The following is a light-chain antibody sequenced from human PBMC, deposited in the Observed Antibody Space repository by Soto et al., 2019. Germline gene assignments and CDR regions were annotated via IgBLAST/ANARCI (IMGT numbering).Light chain of an antibody. J-gene: IGKJ5*01. Sequence: EIVMTQSPATLSLSPGDTATLSRRASQSVDTNLAWYVQKPGQAPRRLMYGVSTWGTGVTARFSGSGSGTEFTLTISSLQSEDFAIYYCQQRSNWPPITFGQGTRLEIK. CDR2: GVS. V-gene: IGKV3D-15*01. CDR3: QQRSNWPPIT. CDR1: QSVDTN.